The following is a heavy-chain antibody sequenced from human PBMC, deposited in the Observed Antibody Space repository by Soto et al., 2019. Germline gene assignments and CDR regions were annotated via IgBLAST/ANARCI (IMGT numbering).Heavy chain of an antibody. CDR3: AKDRELDSRPTDH. V-gene: IGHV3-23*01. Sequence: EVQLLESGGGLVQPGGSLRLSCAASGFIFRSYAMSWVRQTPGKGLEWVSAISGSGGSTYYADSVKGRFTISRDNSKNTLYLHMSSLRAEDTAVYYCAKDRELDSRPTDHWGQGSLVTVSS. CDR2: ISGSGGST. D-gene: IGHD3-22*01. J-gene: IGHJ4*02. CDR1: GFIFRSYA.